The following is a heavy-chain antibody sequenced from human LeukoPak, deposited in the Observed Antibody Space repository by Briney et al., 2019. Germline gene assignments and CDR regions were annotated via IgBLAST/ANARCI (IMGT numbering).Heavy chain of an antibody. CDR3: ARVSVSGTYDY. CDR1: GGSVNSFY. Sequence: SETLSLTCTVSGGSVNSFYWTWIRQPGGKGLEWIGRIYPSGSTNYNPSLKNRVTMSVDTSKNQFSLKLTSVTAADTAVYYCARVSVSGTYDYWGQGTLVTVSS. J-gene: IGHJ4*02. D-gene: IGHD1-26*01. CDR2: IYPSGST. V-gene: IGHV4-4*07.